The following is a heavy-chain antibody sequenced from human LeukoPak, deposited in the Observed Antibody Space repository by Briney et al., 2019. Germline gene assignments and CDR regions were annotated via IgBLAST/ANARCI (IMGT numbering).Heavy chain of an antibody. CDR1: GYTFTSYY. CDR3: ARDGDRNYYDSSGYSYD. D-gene: IGHD3-22*01. V-gene: IGHV1-46*01. Sequence: GASVKVSCKASGYTFTSYYMHWVRQAPGQGLEWMGIINPSGGSTSYAQKFQGRVTMTRDTSKNQFSLKLSSVTAADTAVYYCARDGDRNYYDSSGYSYDWGQGTLVTVSS. J-gene: IGHJ4*02. CDR2: INPSGGST.